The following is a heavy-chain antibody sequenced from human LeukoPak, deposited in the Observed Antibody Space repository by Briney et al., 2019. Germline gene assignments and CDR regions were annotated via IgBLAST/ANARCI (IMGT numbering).Heavy chain of an antibody. D-gene: IGHD6-19*01. CDR3: ARDQQWLVRSWFDP. Sequence: PSETLSPTCAVYGGSFSGYYWSWIRQPPGKGLEWIGEINHSGSTNYNPSLKSRVTISVDTSKNQFSLKLSSVTAADTAVYYCARDQQWLVRSWFDPWGQGTLVTVSS. CDR1: GGSFSGYY. CDR2: INHSGST. V-gene: IGHV4-34*01. J-gene: IGHJ5*02.